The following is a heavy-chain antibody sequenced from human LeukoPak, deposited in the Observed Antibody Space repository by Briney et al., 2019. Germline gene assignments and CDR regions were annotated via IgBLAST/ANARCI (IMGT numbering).Heavy chain of an antibody. CDR3: AKEAGYSGYDYPDY. CDR2: ISSDSGAI. V-gene: IGHV3-48*01. Sequence: GGSLRLSCAASAFTFSTYMMNWVSQAPGKGLEWLSYISSDSGAIYYAGSVQGRFTISRDNSKNTLYLQMNSLRAEDTAVYYCAKEAGYSGYDYPDYWGQGTLVTVSS. D-gene: IGHD5-12*01. J-gene: IGHJ4*02. CDR1: AFTFSTYM.